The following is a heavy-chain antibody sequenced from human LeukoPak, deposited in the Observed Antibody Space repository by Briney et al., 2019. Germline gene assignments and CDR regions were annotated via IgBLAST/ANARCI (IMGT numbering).Heavy chain of an antibody. CDR2: ISSSSSYI. CDR3: ARLAVTGEDDSFDY. D-gene: IGHD6-19*01. J-gene: IGHJ4*02. Sequence: GXSLRLSCAASGFTFSSYSMNWVRQAPGKGLEWVPSISSSSSYIYYADSVKGRFTISRDNDKNSLYQQMNSLRAEDTAVYYCARLAVTGEDDSFDYWGQGTLVTVSP. CDR1: GFTFSSYS. V-gene: IGHV3-21*01.